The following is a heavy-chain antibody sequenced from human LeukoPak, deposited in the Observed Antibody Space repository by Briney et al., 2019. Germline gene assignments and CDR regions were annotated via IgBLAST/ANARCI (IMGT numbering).Heavy chain of an antibody. CDR1: GYTFSNYV. Sequence: ASVKVSCKASGYTFSNYVINWVRQAPGQGLEWMGFIATNTGTPTYAQGFTGRFVFSSDTSVSTAYLQISALKAEDTAVYYCARDKFDSWGQGTLVTVSS. CDR2: IATNTGTP. V-gene: IGHV7-4-1*02. J-gene: IGHJ4*02. CDR3: ARDKFDS.